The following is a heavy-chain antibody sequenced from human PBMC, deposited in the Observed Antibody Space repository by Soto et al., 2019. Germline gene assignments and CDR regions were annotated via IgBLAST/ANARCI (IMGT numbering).Heavy chain of an antibody. J-gene: IGHJ4*02. D-gene: IGHD1-26*01. Sequence: GGSLRLSCAASGFTVSSNYMSWVRQAPRKGLEWVSVIYSGGSTYYADSVKGRFTISRDNSKNTLYLQMNSLRAEDTAVYYCARVRWGYYFDYWGQGTLVTVSS. CDR2: IYSGGST. CDR3: ARVRWGYYFDY. V-gene: IGHV3-66*01. CDR1: GFTVSSNY.